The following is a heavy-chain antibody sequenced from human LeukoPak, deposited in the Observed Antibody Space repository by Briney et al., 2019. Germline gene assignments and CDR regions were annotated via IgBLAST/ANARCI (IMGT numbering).Heavy chain of an antibody. CDR3: AGYFAWTGYYAEGFDI. CDR1: GFTFSIYA. V-gene: IGHV3-23*01. J-gene: IGHJ3*02. Sequence: GGSLRLSCAASGFTFSIYAMSWVRQAPGKGLEWVSAISASGGSTYYADSVKGRFTISRDNSKNTLYLQMNSLRAEDTAVYYCAGYFAWTGYYAEGFDIWGQGTMVTVSS. D-gene: IGHD3/OR15-3a*01. CDR2: ISASGGST.